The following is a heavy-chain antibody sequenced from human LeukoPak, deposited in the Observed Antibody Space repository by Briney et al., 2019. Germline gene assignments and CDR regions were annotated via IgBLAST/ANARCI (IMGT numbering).Heavy chain of an antibody. CDR3: ARHSGSGSLSRPFDP. V-gene: IGHV4-39*02. D-gene: IGHD3-10*01. CDR2: VYYTGST. CDR1: GDSVTSGGFY. J-gene: IGHJ5*02. Sequence: PSETLSLTCTVSGDSVTSGGFYWAWLRQPPGKGLEWIATVYYTGSTYYNTSLKSRVTISIDTSKNHFSLKLRSVVAPDTAVYYCARHSGSGSLSRPFDPWGQGTLVTVSS.